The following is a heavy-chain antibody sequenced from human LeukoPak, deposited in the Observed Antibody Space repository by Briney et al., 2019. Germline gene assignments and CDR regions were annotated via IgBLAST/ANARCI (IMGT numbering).Heavy chain of an antibody. V-gene: IGHV3-66*01. Sequence: GGSLRLSCAASGFTVSSNYMSWVRQAPGKGLEWVSVIYSDGSTFCADSVRGRFTVSRDNSKNTLYLQMNSLRAEDTAVYYCARGYSSPDYWGQGTLVTVSS. CDR2: IYSDGST. J-gene: IGHJ4*02. CDR1: GFTVSSNY. D-gene: IGHD6-13*01. CDR3: ARGYSSPDY.